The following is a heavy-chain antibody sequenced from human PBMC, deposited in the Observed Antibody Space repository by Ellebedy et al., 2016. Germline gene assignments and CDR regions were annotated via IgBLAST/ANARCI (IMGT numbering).Heavy chain of an antibody. CDR1: GHTFTSYG. V-gene: IGHV1-18*04. CDR2: ISAYNGNT. Sequence: ASVKVSXXASGHTFTSYGISWVRQAPGQGLEWMGWISAYNGNTNYAQKLQGRVTMTTDTSTSTAYMELRSLRSDDTAVYYCAREESSITMIVVVPSGAFDIWGQGTMVTVSS. J-gene: IGHJ3*02. D-gene: IGHD3-22*01. CDR3: AREESSITMIVVVPSGAFDI.